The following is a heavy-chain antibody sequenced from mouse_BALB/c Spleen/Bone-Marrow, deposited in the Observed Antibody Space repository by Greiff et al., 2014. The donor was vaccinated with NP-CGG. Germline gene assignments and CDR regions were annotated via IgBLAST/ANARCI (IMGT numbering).Heavy chain of an antibody. CDR1: GYSITSGYS. J-gene: IGHJ2*01. V-gene: IGHV3-1*02. D-gene: IGHD2-3*01. Sequence: EVQLQQSGPDLVKPSQSLSLTCTVTGYSITSGYSWHWIRQFPGNKLEWMGYIQYSGSTNYNPSLKSRISITRDTSKNQFFLQLNSVTTEDTAAHYCARRGSIYDGYLDYWGQGTTLTVSS. CDR2: IQYSGST. CDR3: ARRGSIYDGYLDY.